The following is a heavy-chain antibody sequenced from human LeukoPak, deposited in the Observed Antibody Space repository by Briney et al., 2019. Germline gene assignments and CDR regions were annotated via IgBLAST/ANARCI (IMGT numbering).Heavy chain of an antibody. CDR1: GGSIGSSSYY. Sequence: SETLSLTCTVSGGSIGSSSYYWGWIRQPPGKGLEWIGSIYYSGSTYYNPSLKSRVTISVDTSKNQFSLKLSSVTAADTAVYYCAREAGRQRGGGYRLFDYWGQGTLVTVSS. D-gene: IGHD5-12*01. J-gene: IGHJ4*02. CDR2: IYYSGST. V-gene: IGHV4-39*07. CDR3: AREAGRQRGGGYRLFDY.